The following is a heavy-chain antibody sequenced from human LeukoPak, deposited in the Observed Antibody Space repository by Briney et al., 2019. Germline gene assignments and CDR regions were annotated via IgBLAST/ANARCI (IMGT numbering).Heavy chain of an antibody. CDR2: IYYSGST. V-gene: IGHV4-59*01. D-gene: IGHD6-19*01. CDR3: ARVGRQWLVDVYWFDP. J-gene: IGHJ5*02. CDR1: GGSISSYY. Sequence: KPSETLSLTCTVSGGSISSYYWSWIRQPPGKGLGWIGYIYYSGSTNYNPSLKSRVTISVDTSKNQFSLKLSSVTAADTAVYYCARVGRQWLVDVYWFDPWGQGTLVTVSS.